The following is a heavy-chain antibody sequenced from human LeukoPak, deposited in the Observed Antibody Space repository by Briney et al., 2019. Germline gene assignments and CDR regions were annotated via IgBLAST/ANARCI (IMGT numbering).Heavy chain of an antibody. CDR3: TVFPDYGDYSLDVFDGMDV. Sequence: PGGSLRLSCTASGFTFGGYAMSWVRQAPGKGLEWVGFIRSKAYGGTTEYAASVKGRFTISRDDSKSIAYLQMNSLKTEDTAVYYCTVFPDYGDYSLDVFDGMDVWGQGTTVTVSS. CDR2: IRSKAYGGTT. V-gene: IGHV3-49*04. D-gene: IGHD4-17*01. CDR1: GFTFGGYA. J-gene: IGHJ6*02.